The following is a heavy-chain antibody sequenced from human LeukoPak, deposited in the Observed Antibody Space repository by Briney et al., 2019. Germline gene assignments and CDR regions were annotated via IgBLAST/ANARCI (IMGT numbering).Heavy chain of an antibody. J-gene: IGHJ4*02. CDR2: INTSGST. CDR1: GGSISSYY. D-gene: IGHD2-2*02. V-gene: IGHV4-4*07. CDR3: ARTRTGYCSSTSCYTTNFDY. Sequence: PSETLSLTCTVSGGSISSYYWSWIRQPAGKGLEWIGRINTSGSTNYNPSLKSRVTMSVDTSKNQFSLKLSSVTAADTAVYYCARTRTGYCSSTSCYTTNFDYWGQGTLVTVSS.